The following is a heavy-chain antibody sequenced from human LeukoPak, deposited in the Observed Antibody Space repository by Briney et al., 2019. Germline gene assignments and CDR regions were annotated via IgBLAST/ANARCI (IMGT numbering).Heavy chain of an antibody. V-gene: IGHV3-15*01. CDR3: GLGSGRSDFDY. D-gene: IGHD3-10*01. J-gene: IGHJ4*02. CDR1: GFTFSEAW. Sequence: GGSLRLSCAVSGFTFSEAWMNWVRQAPGKGLEWVARIKKNIDSGAIDYAASVKGRFTISRDDSKNTVYLQMNSLTTEDTAVYYCGLGSGRSDFDYWGQGTLVTVSS. CDR2: IKKNIDSGAI.